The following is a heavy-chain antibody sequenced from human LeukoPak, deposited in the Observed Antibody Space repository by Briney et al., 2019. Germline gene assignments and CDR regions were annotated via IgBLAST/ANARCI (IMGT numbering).Heavy chain of an antibody. D-gene: IGHD3-22*01. J-gene: IGHJ3*02. CDR1: GGSISSSNW. V-gene: IGHV4-4*02. CDR2: IYHSGST. Sequence: SETLSLTCAVSGGSISSSNWWSWVRQPPGKGLEWIGEIYHSGSTNYNPSLKSRVTISVDKSKNQFSLKLSSVTAADTAVYYCAAPYYYDSSGPWAFDIWGQGTMVTVSS. CDR3: AAPYYYDSSGPWAFDI.